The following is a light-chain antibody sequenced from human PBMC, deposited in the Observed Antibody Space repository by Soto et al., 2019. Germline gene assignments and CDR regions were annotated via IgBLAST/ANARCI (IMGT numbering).Light chain of an antibody. Sequence: IQLTQSPSSLSASVGDRVTLSCRASQGIANFLAWYQQKPGKAPKLLIYGASTLQSGVPSRFSGSGSGTDFTLTISSLQPEDFATFPIPFGPGTKVDIK. CDR2: GAS. CDR3: P. V-gene: IGKV1-9*01. CDR1: QGIANF. J-gene: IGKJ3*01.